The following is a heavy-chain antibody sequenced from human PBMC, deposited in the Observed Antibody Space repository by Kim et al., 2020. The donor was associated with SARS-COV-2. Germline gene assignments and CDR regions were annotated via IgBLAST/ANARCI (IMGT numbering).Heavy chain of an antibody. Sequence: SVKVSCKASGGTFSSYAISWVRQAPGQGLEWMGGIIPIFGTANYAQKFQGRVTITADEYTSTAYMELSSLRSEDTAVYYCASSGATVVTPKTYYYYYGMDVWGQGTTVTVSS. J-gene: IGHJ6*02. D-gene: IGHD4-17*01. CDR3: ASSGATVVTPKTYYYYYGMDV. CDR2: IIPIFGTA. CDR1: GGTFSSYA. V-gene: IGHV1-69*13.